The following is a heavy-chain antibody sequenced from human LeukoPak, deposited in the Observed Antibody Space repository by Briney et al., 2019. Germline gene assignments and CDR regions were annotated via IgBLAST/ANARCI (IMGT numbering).Heavy chain of an antibody. Sequence: PSQTLSLTCTVSGGSISSGGYYWSWIRQHPGKGLEWIGYIYYSGSTYYNPSLKSRVTISVGTSKNQFSLKLSSVTAADTAVYYCARAPRSSSYYMDVWGKGTTVTVSS. J-gene: IGHJ6*03. V-gene: IGHV4-31*03. D-gene: IGHD6-6*01. CDR3: ARAPRSSSYYMDV. CDR1: GGSISSGGYY. CDR2: IYYSGST.